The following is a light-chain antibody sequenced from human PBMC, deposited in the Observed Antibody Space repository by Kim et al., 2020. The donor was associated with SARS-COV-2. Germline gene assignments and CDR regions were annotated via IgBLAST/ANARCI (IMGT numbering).Light chain of an antibody. Sequence: SSELTQDPAVSVALGQTVRITCQGDSLRSYYASWYQQKPGQAPVLVIYGKNNRPSGIPDRFSGSSSGNKAYLTLTGAQAEGKADYYCNYRDRSGNHHDFG. V-gene: IGLV3-19*01. CDR3: NYRDRSGNHHD. CDR1: SLRSYY. J-gene: IGLJ1*01. CDR2: GKN.